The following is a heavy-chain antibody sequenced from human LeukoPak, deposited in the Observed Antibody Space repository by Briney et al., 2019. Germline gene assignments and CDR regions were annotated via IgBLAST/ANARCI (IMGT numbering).Heavy chain of an antibody. J-gene: IGHJ4*02. D-gene: IGHD3-22*01. Sequence: SETLSLTCAVYGGSFSGYYWSWIRQPPGKGLEWIGEINHSGSTNYNPSLKSRVTISVDTSKNQFSLKLSSVTAADTAVYYCASLDYYDSSGSPFDYWGQGTLVTVSS. CDR1: GGSFSGYY. CDR2: INHSGST. CDR3: ASLDYYDSSGSPFDY. V-gene: IGHV4-34*01.